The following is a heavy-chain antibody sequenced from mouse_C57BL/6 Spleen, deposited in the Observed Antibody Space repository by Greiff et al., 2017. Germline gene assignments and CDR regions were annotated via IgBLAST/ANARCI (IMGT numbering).Heavy chain of an antibody. D-gene: IGHD1-1*01. CDR1: GFTFSSYG. CDR3: ARLPSTDWYFDV. Sequence: DVQLVESGGDLVKPGGSLKLSCAASGFTFSSYGMSWVRQTPDKRLEWVATISSGGSYTYYPDSVKGRFTISRDNAKNTLYLQMSSLKSEDTAMYYCARLPSTDWYFDVWGTGTTVTVSS. J-gene: IGHJ1*03. V-gene: IGHV5-6*01. CDR2: ISSGGSYT.